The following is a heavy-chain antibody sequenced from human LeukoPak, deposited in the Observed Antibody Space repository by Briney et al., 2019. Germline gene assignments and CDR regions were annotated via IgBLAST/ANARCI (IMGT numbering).Heavy chain of an antibody. Sequence: GGSLRLSCAVSGFTFSNYWMHWVRQAPGKGLVWVSRINTDGSSTTYADSVKGRFTISRDNAKNMLYLQMNSLRAEDTAVYYCARADGSGYYVEFWGQGTLVTVSS. CDR2: INTDGSST. V-gene: IGHV3-74*01. D-gene: IGHD6-25*01. CDR1: GFTFSNYW. J-gene: IGHJ4*02. CDR3: ARADGSGYYVEF.